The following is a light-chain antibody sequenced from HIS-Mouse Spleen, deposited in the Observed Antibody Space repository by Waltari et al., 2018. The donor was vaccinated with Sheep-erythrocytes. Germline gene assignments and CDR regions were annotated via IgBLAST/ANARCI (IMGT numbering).Light chain of an antibody. CDR2: VAS. CDR3: QQYYSTLLT. V-gene: IGKV4-1*01. Sequence: DIVMTQSPDSLAVSLGERATINCKSSQSVLYSSNNKNYLAWYQQKPGQPPKLLIYVASTRESGVPDRFSGSGSGTDFTLTISSLQAEDVAVYYCQQYYSTLLTFGGGTKVEIK. J-gene: IGKJ4*01. CDR1: QSVLYSSNNKNY.